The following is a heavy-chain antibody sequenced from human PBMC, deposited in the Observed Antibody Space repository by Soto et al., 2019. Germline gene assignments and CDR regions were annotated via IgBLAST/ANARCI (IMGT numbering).Heavy chain of an antibody. V-gene: IGHV3-30*18. J-gene: IGHJ5*02. D-gene: IGHD1-26*01. CDR1: GFTFSGYG. CDR3: AKGEGATPWFDP. Sequence: QVQLVESGGGVVQPGRSLRLSCAASGFTFSGYGMHWVRQAPGKGLEWVAVISYDGSNKYYADSVKGRFTISRDNSKNTLYLQMNSLRAEDTAVYYCAKGEGATPWFDPWGQGTLVTVSS. CDR2: ISYDGSNK.